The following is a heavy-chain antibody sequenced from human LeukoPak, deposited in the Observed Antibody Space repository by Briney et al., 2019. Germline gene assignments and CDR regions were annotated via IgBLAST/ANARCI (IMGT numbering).Heavy chain of an antibody. V-gene: IGHV3-23*01. CDR2: ISGSSGTT. Sequence: GGSLRLSCAASGFTFSSYAMSWVRQTPGKGPEWVSAISGSSGTTYYADSVKGRFTISRDNSKNTLFLQMNSLRVEDTAIYYCAKDAAGPEYWGQGTLVTVSS. D-gene: IGHD6-13*01. CDR1: GFTFSSYA. J-gene: IGHJ4*02. CDR3: AKDAAGPEY.